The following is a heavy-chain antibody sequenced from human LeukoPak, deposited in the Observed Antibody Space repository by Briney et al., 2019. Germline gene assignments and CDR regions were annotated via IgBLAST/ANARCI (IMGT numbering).Heavy chain of an antibody. CDR1: GFTFSSYA. J-gene: IGHJ4*02. V-gene: IGHV3-30*04. D-gene: IGHD6-6*01. CDR2: ISYDGSNK. CDR3: ARDVLGVTYSSSGGY. Sequence: GGSLRLSCAASGFTFSSYAMHWVRQAPGKGLEWVAVISYDGSNKYYADSVKGRFTISRDNSKNTLYLQMNSLRAEDTAVYYCARDVLGVTYSSSGGYWGQGTLVTVSS.